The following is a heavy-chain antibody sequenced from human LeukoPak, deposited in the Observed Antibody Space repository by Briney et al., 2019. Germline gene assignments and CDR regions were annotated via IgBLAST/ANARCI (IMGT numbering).Heavy chain of an antibody. CDR2: INPDGSEK. CDR1: EFTFRTSW. Sequence: EPGGSLRLSCAVSEFTFRTSWMTWVRQAPGRGLERVAIINPDGSEKYYLESLKGRITISRDNAENSVHLQMNSLKAEDTAIYYCARDRAYSAFDYWGQGTLVTVSS. CDR3: ARDRAYSAFDY. D-gene: IGHD1-26*01. J-gene: IGHJ4*02. V-gene: IGHV3-7*03.